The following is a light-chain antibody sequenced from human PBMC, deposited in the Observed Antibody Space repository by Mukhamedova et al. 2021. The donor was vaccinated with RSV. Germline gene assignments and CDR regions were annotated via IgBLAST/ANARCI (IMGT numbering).Light chain of an antibody. J-gene: IGKJ4*01. CDR2: QAS. V-gene: IGKV1-5*03. CDR3: RQHDTFPLT. Sequence: WYQRRVHGKAPKLLIYQASNLESGVPSRFSGSGPGTEFTLTISSLQPEDFATYYCRQHDTFPLTFGGGTRVEV.